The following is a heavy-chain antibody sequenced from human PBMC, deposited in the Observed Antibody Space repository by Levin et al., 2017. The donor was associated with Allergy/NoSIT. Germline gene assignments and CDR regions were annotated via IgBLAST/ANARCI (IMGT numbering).Heavy chain of an antibody. Sequence: ASGPTLVKPTQTLTLTCTFSGFSLSTSEVGVGWIRQPPGKALEWLALIYWDDDKRYNPSLKSRLTITKDTSKSQVILTMTNTDPVDTATYYCAHSGFGELFDAFDMWGQGTMVTVSS. J-gene: IGHJ3*02. CDR3: AHSGFGELFDAFDM. D-gene: IGHD3-10*01. CDR1: GFSLSTSEVG. V-gene: IGHV2-5*02. CDR2: IYWDDDK.